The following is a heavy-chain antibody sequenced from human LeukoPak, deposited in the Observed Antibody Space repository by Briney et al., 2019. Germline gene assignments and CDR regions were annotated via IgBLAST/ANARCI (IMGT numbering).Heavy chain of an antibody. CDR1: GFTFSSYA. D-gene: IGHD2-8*01. V-gene: IGHV3-23*01. Sequence: GGSLRLSCAASGFTFSSYAMNWVRQAPGKGLEWISDISTDSGSTYHIESVRGRFTISRDNSRSTLYLQMNSLRADDTGVYYRASGLYAGVFDNWGQGSLVTVSS. J-gene: IGHJ4*02. CDR2: ISTDSGST. CDR3: ASGLYAGVFDN.